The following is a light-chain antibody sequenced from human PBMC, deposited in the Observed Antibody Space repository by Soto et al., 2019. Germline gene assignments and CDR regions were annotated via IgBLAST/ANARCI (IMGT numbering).Light chain of an antibody. J-gene: IGKJ1*01. CDR3: QQYSDYSPT. CDR2: KGS. CDR1: PSISRW. Sequence: DIQMTQSPSTLSASVGDRVTITCRASPSISRWLAWYQQKPGGAPKVLIFKGSSLQIGVPSRFSGSGSGTEFTLTISSLQPDDFATYYCQQYSDYSPTFGQGTKV. V-gene: IGKV1-5*03.